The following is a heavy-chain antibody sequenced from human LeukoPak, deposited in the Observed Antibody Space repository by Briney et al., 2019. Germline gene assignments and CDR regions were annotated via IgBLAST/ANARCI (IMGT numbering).Heavy chain of an antibody. J-gene: IGHJ4*02. Sequence: PGGSLRLSCAASRFTFSSYWMSWVRQAPGKGLEWVANIKQDGSEKYYVDSVKGRFTISRDNAKNSLYLQMNSLRAEDTAVYYCAREREQLETYWGQGTLVTVSS. CDR1: RFTFSSYW. V-gene: IGHV3-7*01. CDR3: AREREQLETY. CDR2: IKQDGSEK. D-gene: IGHD6-13*01.